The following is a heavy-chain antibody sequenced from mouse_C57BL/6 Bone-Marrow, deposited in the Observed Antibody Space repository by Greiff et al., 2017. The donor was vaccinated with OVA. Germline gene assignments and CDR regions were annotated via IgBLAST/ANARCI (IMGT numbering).Heavy chain of an antibody. CDR1: GYTFTSYW. V-gene: IGHV1-64*01. D-gene: IGHD1-1*01. CDR2: IHPNSGST. J-gene: IGHJ3*01. CDR3: ARSIYYYSSSGAWFAY. Sequence: QVQLQQPGAELVKPGASVKLSCKASGYTFTSYWMHWVKQRPGQGLEWIGMIHPNSGSTNYNEKFKSKATLTVDKSSSTAYMQLSSLTSEDSAVYYCARSIYYYSSSGAWFAYWGQGTLVTVSA.